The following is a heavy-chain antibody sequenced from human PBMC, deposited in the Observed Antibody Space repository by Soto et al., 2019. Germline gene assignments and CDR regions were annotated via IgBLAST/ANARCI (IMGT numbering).Heavy chain of an antibody. J-gene: IGHJ4*02. CDR1: GGSFSTYG. CDR3: ARGLDPYYGGNSLSLDY. CDR2: IIPKFGTT. Sequence: QVQLVQSGAEVKKPGSSVKVSCKASGGSFSTYGINWVRLAPGQGLEWMGGIIPKFGTTNYAQKFRSRVTLPVQGTTNTAYMELHYMRSEDTAVYFCARGLDPYYGGNSLSLDYWGQGTLVTVSS. D-gene: IGHD4-17*01. V-gene: IGHV1-69*13.